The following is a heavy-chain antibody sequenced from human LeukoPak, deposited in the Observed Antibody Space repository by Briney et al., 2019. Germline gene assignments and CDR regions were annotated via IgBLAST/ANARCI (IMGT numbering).Heavy chain of an antibody. Sequence: SQTLSLTCTVSGGSISSGGYYWSWIRQHPGKGLEWIGYIYYSGSTYYNPSLKSRVTISVDTSKNQFSLKLSSVTAADTAVYYCARRGYSYGFIDYWGQGTLVTVSS. CDR3: ARRGYSYGFIDY. CDR2: IYYSGST. CDR1: GGSISSGGYY. D-gene: IGHD5-18*01. V-gene: IGHV4-31*03. J-gene: IGHJ4*02.